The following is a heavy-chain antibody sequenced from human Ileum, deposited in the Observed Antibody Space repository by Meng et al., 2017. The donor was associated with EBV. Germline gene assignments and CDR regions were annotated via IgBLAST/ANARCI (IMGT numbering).Heavy chain of an antibody. CDR2: IKSTTDGGTT. Sequence: VNLVEAGGGLVKVGESRRLSCGVSGLIFSNAWMTWVRQAPGKGLEWVGRIKSTTDGGTTDYAAPVKGRFTISRDDSKNTLFLQMDSLKTEDTAVYYCEGWRYWGQGTLVTVSS. CDR1: GLIFSNAW. V-gene: IGHV3-15*01. D-gene: IGHD2-15*01. J-gene: IGHJ4*02. CDR3: EGWRY.